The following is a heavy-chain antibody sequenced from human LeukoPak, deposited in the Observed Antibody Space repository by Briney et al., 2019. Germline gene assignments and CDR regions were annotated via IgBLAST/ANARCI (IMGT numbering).Heavy chain of an antibody. V-gene: IGHV3-21*01. D-gene: IGHD3-10*01. Sequence: GGSLRLSCAASGFSFSNYPMNWVRQAPGKGLEWVSSISSSSSYIYYADSVQGRFTISRDNANNSLFLQMNSLRAEDTAVYYCTRGPPRSQTYYFGLFDPWGQGTLVTVSS. CDR1: GFSFSNYP. CDR2: ISSSSSYI. J-gene: IGHJ5*02. CDR3: TRGPPRSQTYYFGLFDP.